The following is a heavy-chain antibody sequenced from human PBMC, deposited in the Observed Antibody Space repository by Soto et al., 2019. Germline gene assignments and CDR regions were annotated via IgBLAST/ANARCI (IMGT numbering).Heavy chain of an antibody. D-gene: IGHD6-6*01. CDR2: ISYDGSNK. Sequence: PGGSLRLSCAASGFTFSSFGMHWVRQAPGKGLEWVAVISYDGSNKYYADSVKGRFTISRDNSKNTLYLQMNSLRAEDTAVYYCAKDLECSSSSYYYYSYGMDVWCQGTTVTVSS. CDR3: AKDLECSSSSYYYYSYGMDV. V-gene: IGHV3-30*18. CDR1: GFTFSSFG. J-gene: IGHJ6*02.